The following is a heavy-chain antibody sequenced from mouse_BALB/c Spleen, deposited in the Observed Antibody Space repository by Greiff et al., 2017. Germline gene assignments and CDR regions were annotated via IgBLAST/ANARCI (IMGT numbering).Heavy chain of an antibody. CDR2: ISYSGST. Sequence: EVKLQESGPGLVKPSQSLSLTCTVTGYSITSDYAWNWIRQFPGNKLEWMGYISYSGSTSYNPSLKSRISITRDTSKNQFFLQLNSVTTEDTATYYCARYGYFDVWGAGTTVTVSS. V-gene: IGHV3-2*02. J-gene: IGHJ1*01. CDR1: GYSITSDYA. CDR3: ARYGYFDV.